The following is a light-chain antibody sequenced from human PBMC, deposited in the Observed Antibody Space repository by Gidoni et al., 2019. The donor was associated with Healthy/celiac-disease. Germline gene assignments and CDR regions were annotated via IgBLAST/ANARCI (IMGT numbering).Light chain of an antibody. CDR1: QHVSSY. Sequence: PGERATLSCRASQHVSSYLAWYQQKPGQAPRLLIYDASNRATGIPARFSGSGSGTDFTLTISSLEPEDFAVYYCQQRSNWPPITFGQGTRLEIK. V-gene: IGKV3-11*01. CDR2: DAS. CDR3: QQRSNWPPIT. J-gene: IGKJ5*01.